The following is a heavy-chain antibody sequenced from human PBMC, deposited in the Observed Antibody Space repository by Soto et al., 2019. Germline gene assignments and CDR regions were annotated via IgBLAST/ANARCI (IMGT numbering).Heavy chain of an antibody. CDR1: GGSISSGGYY. J-gene: IGHJ4*02. CDR2: IYYSGST. CDR3: ARGVGPYDSSGYYSYYFDD. Sequence: PSETLSLTCTVSGGSISSGGYYWSWIRQHPGKGLEWIGYIYYSGSTYYNPSLKSRVTISVDTSKNEFSLKLSSVTAADTAVDYCARGVGPYDSSGYYSYYFDDWGQGTLVTVS. D-gene: IGHD3-22*01. V-gene: IGHV4-31*03.